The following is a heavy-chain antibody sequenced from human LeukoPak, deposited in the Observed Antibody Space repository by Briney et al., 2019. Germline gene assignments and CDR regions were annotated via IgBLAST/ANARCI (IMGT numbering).Heavy chain of an antibody. CDR1: GGTFSTYA. J-gene: IGHJ4*02. D-gene: IGHD1-14*01. V-gene: IGHV1-69*05. CDR3: ARDLTGDYFDY. Sequence: SVKVSCKXSGGTFSTYAISWVRQAPGQGLEWMGRIIPIFGTANYSQKFQVRVTITTDESTSTAYMELSSLRSEDTAVYYCARDLTGDYFDYWGQGTLVTVSS. CDR2: IIPIFGTA.